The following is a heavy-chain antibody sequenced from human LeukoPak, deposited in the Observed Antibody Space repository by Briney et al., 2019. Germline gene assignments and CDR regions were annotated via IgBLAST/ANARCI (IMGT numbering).Heavy chain of an antibody. CDR1: GFTFSSYS. J-gene: IGHJ4*02. CDR2: ISSSSGDI. Sequence: GGSLRLSCAASGFTFSSYSMNWVRQAPGKGLEWVSYISSSSGDIYYADSVKGRFTISRDNAKNSLYLQMNSLRAEDPAVYYCARDYCSTTSCRFDYWGQGTLVTVSS. CDR3: ARDYCSTTSCRFDY. D-gene: IGHD2-2*01. V-gene: IGHV3-21*05.